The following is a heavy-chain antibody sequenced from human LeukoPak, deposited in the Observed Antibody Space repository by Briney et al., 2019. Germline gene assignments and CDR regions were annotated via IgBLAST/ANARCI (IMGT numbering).Heavy chain of an antibody. J-gene: IGHJ5*02. CDR3: ARDVAFYGSTWHNWFDP. Sequence: ASVKVSCTASGYTFTNYGISWVRQAPGQGLEWMGRISAYNGDTHYVQKFQGRITMTTDTSTNTAYMDLRSLGSDDTAVYYCARDVAFYGSTWHNWFDPWGQGTLVTVSS. D-gene: IGHD6-19*01. V-gene: IGHV1-18*01. CDR2: ISAYNGDT. CDR1: GYTFTNYG.